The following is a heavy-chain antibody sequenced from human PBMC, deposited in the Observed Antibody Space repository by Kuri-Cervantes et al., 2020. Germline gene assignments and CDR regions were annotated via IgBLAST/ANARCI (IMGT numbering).Heavy chain of an antibody. D-gene: IGHD6-13*01. CDR3: ARVRGSSWYQDGAFDI. V-gene: IGHV3-7*01. Sequence: GGSLRLSCAASGFTFSSYWMSWVRQAPGKGLEWVANIKQDGSEKYYVDSVKGRFTISRDNAKNSLYLQMNSLRAEDTAVYYCARVRGSSWYQDGAFDIWGQGTMVTVSS. J-gene: IGHJ3*02. CDR2: IKQDGSEK. CDR1: GFTFSSYW.